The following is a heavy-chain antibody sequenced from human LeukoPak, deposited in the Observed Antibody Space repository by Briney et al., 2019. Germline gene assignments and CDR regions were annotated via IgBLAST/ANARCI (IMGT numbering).Heavy chain of an antibody. Sequence: SETLSLTCVVSGGSISTYYWSWIRQPPGKRLEGIGWIYYTGRTNYNPSLKSRLTMSVDTSKNQFSLQLTSVTAADTAVYYCARMEPAPKRSFDYWGQGTLVPVSS. CDR3: ARMEPAPKRSFDY. CDR1: GGSISTYY. CDR2: IYYTGRT. J-gene: IGHJ4*02. D-gene: IGHD1-26*01. V-gene: IGHV4-59*01.